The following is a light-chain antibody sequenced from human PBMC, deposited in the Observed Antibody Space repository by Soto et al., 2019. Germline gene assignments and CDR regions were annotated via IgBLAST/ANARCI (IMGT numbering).Light chain of an antibody. CDR2: GAS. J-gene: IGKJ5*01. V-gene: IGKV3-20*01. Sequence: EIVLTQSPATLSWSPGERATLSCRASQSVSSSYLAWYQQKPGQAPRLLIYGASSRATGIPDRFSGSGSGTDFTLTISRLEPEDFAVYYCQQYGNSSITFGQGTRLEIK. CDR1: QSVSSSY. CDR3: QQYGNSSIT.